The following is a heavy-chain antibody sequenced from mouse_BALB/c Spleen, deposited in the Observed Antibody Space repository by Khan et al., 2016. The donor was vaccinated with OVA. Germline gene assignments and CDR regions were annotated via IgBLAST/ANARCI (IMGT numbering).Heavy chain of an antibody. J-gene: IGHJ2*01. D-gene: IGHD3-1*01. CDR1: GYTFTSYW. CDR3: GKGGINSGVLDY. V-gene: IGHV1-87*01. Sequence: QVQLQQSGTELARPGASVKLSCKASGYTFTSYWMQWVKQRPGQGLEWIGAVYPGDGNTRYTQKFKGKATLTADKSSSTAYIQLSSLASEDSAVFLLGKGGINSGVLDYLGQGNT. CDR2: VYPGDGNT.